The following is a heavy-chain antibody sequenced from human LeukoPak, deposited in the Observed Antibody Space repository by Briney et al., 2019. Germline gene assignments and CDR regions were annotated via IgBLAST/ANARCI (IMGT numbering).Heavy chain of an antibody. CDR1: GYTLTELS. Sequence: ASVKVSCKVSGYTLTELSMHWVRQAPGKGLEWMGGFDPEDGETIYAQKFQGRVTMTEDTSTDTAYMELSSLRSEDTAVYYCATFHSVVNPQASFDYWGQGTLVTVSS. CDR2: FDPEDGET. D-gene: IGHD4-23*01. J-gene: IGHJ4*02. CDR3: ATFHSVVNPQASFDY. V-gene: IGHV1-24*01.